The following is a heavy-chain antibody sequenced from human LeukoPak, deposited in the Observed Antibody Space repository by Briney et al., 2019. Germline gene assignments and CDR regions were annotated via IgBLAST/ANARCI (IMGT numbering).Heavy chain of an antibody. CDR1: GFTFSTFA. CDR3: AKDQGSSGSSEGCFDY. V-gene: IGHV3-23*01. D-gene: IGHD1-26*01. Sequence: GGSLRLSCAASGFTFSTFAMTWVRQAPGKGLEWVSAITSSGGDTFYADSMKGRFTISRDNSKNTLYLQIHSLRAEDTAVYYCAKDQGSSGSSEGCFDYWGQGTLVTVSS. J-gene: IGHJ4*02. CDR2: ITSSGGDT.